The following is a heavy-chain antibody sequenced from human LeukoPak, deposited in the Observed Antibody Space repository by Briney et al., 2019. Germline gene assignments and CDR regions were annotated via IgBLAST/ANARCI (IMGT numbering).Heavy chain of an antibody. J-gene: IGHJ4*02. CDR3: ARDFDSSGYYFDY. D-gene: IGHD3-22*01. CDR2: IKQDGSEK. V-gene: IGHV3-7*01. Sequence: PGGSLRLSCAASGFTFSNYWMSWVRQAPGKGLEWVANIKQDGSEKYYVDSVKGRFTISRDNAKNSLYLQMNSLRAEDTAVYYCARDFDSSGYYFDYWGQGTLVTVSS. CDR1: GFTFSNYW.